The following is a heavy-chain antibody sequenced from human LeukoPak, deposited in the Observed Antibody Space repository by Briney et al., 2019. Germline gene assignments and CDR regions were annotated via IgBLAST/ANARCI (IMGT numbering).Heavy chain of an antibody. CDR3: ARNKVAVANYYYGMDV. Sequence: SVKVSCKASGGTFSSYAISWVRQAPGQGLEWMGRIIPILGIANYAQKFQGRVTITADKSTSTAYMELSSLRSEDTAVYYCARNKVAVANYYYGMDVWGQGTTVTVSS. V-gene: IGHV1-69*04. CDR2: IIPILGIA. D-gene: IGHD6-19*01. J-gene: IGHJ6*02. CDR1: GGTFSSYA.